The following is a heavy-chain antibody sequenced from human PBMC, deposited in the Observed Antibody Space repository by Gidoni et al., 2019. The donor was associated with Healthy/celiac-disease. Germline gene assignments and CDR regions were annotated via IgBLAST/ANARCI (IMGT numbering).Heavy chain of an antibody. J-gene: IGHJ6*02. D-gene: IGHD3-10*01. CDR2: IIPIFGTA. Sequence: VQLVQSGAEVKKPGSSVKVSCKASGGTFSSYAISWVRQAPGQGLEWMGGIIPIFGTANYAQKFQGRVTITADESTSTAYMELSSLRSEDTAVYYCARQIYGSGNYYYYYGMDVWGQGTTVTVSS. CDR1: GGTFSSYA. CDR3: ARQIYGSGNYYYYYGMDV. V-gene: IGHV1-69*01.